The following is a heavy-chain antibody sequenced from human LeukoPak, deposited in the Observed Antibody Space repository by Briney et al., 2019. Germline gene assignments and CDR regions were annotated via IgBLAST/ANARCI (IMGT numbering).Heavy chain of an antibody. CDR3: ARGVGIAAAATDQFDY. Sequence: SETLSLTCAVSGDSSYSSIYYWGWVRQPPGKGLEWIGTIDYSGNTYYNPSLKSRATISTDTSRSQFSLKLSSVTAADTAVYYCARGVGIAAAATDQFDYWGQGTLVTVSS. J-gene: IGHJ4*02. D-gene: IGHD6-13*01. CDR1: GDSSYSSIYY. CDR2: IDYSGNT. V-gene: IGHV4-39*07.